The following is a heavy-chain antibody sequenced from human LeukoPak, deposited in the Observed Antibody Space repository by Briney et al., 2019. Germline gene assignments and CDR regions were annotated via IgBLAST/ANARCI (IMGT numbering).Heavy chain of an antibody. J-gene: IGHJ4*02. CDR2: IYPGDSDT. CDR1: EYSFTSYW. Sequence: GESLKISCQGSEYSFTSYWIGWVRQMPGKGLEWMGIIYPGDSDTRYSPSFQGQVTISADKSISTAYLQWSSLKASDTAMYYCARGNRAAAPPFDYWGQGTLVTVSS. D-gene: IGHD6-25*01. V-gene: IGHV5-51*01. CDR3: ARGNRAAAPPFDY.